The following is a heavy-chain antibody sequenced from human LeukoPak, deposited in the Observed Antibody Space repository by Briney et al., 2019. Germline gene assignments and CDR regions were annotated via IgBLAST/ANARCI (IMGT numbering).Heavy chain of an antibody. D-gene: IGHD3-22*01. Sequence: SGGSLRLSCAASGLTFSRDSMHWVRQAPGKGLEWVAVISNDGSNKYYADSVKGRFTISRDNSKNTLYLQMNSLRAEDTAVYYCAKEFSTSYYYDSGGSLLGYWGQGTLVTVSS. CDR1: GLTFSRDS. J-gene: IGHJ4*02. CDR3: AKEFSTSYYYDSGGSLLGY. V-gene: IGHV3-30-3*01. CDR2: ISNDGSNK.